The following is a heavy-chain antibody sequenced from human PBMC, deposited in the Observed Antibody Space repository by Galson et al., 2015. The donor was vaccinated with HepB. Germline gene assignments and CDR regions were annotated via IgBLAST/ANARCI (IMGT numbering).Heavy chain of an antibody. Sequence: SLRLSCAASGFTFSSYWMSWVRQAPGKGLEWVANIKQDGSEKYYVDSVKGRFTISRDNAKNSLYLQMNSLRAEDTAVYYCARDRRRGERHFYGMDVWGQGTTVTVSS. CDR2: IKQDGSEK. J-gene: IGHJ6*02. CDR1: GFTFSSYW. CDR3: ARDRRRGERHFYGMDV. D-gene: IGHD1-1*01. V-gene: IGHV3-7*03.